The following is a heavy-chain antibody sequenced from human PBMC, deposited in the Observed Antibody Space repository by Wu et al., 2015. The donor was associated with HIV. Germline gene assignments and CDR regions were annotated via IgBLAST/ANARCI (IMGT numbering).Heavy chain of an antibody. CDR2: INPNSGGT. CDR3: ARVSGETYSGGSEGWFDP. D-gene: IGHD3-10*01. J-gene: IGHJ5*02. V-gene: IGHV1-2*02. Sequence: QVQLVQSGAEVKKPGASVKVSCKASGYTFTGYYMHWVRQAPGQGLEWMGWINPNSGGTNYAQKFQGRVTMTRDTSISTAYMELSRLRSDDTAVYYCARVSGETYSGGSEGWFDPWGQGTLVTVSS. CDR1: GYTFTGYY.